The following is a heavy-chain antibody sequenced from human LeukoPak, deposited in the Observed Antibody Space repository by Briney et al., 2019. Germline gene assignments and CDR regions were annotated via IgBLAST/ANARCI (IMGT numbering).Heavy chain of an antibody. V-gene: IGHV3-23*01. J-gene: IGHJ4*02. D-gene: IGHD2-8*02. CDR2: ILPSGGEI. CDR3: ATYRQVLLPFES. Sequence: PGGSLRLSCAASGFTFSTFAMIWVRQPPGKGLEWVSSILPSGGEIHYADSVRGRFTISRDNSKSTLSLQMNSLRAEDTAIYYCATYRQVLLPFESWGKGTLVTVSS. CDR1: GFTFSTFA.